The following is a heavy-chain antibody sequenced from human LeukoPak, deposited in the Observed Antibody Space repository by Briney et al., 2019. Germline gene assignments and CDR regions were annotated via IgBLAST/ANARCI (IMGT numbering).Heavy chain of an antibody. CDR1: GFTFSTYS. CDR3: ARRTSGAFAI. J-gene: IGHJ3*02. CDR2: ISSSSSYI. Sequence: PGGSLRLSCAASGFTFSTYSMNWVRQAPGKGLEWVSSISSSSSYIYYADSVKGRFTISRDNAKNSLYLQMNSLRAEDTAVYYCARRTSGAFAIWGQGTKVTVSS. V-gene: IGHV3-21*01.